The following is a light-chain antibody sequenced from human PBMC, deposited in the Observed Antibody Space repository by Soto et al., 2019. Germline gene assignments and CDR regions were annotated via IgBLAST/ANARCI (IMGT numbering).Light chain of an antibody. J-gene: IGLJ1*01. CDR3: CSYAGGRTPYV. CDR2: EGS. CDR1: SSEVGSNTL. Sequence: QSVLTQPASVSGSPGQSITISCTGTSSEVGSNTLVSWYQQYPGKAPKLLIYEGSKRPSGVSNRFSGSKSGNTASLTISGLQAEDEADYYCCSYAGGRTPYVFGTGTKLTVL. V-gene: IGLV2-23*01.